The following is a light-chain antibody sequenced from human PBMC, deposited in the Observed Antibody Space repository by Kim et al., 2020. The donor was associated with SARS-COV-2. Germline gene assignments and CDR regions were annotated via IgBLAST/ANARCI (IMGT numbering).Light chain of an antibody. CDR1: QSVSNY. J-gene: IGKJ1*01. V-gene: IGKV3-11*01. CDR2: DAS. Sequence: SLSPGERATRSCRASQSVSNYLAWYQQKPGQAPRLLIYDASNRATGIPARFSGSGSGTDFTLTISSLEPEDFAVYYCQQRSSSWTFGQGTKVDI. CDR3: QQRSSSWT.